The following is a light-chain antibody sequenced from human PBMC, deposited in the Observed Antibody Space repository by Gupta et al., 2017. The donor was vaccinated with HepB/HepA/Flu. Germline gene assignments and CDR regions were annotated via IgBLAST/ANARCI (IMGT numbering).Light chain of an antibody. J-gene: IGLJ2*01. CDR2: RDS. Sequence: SYELTQPPSVSVSPGPTARITCSGDALPKQYAYWYQQKPGQAPVMVIYRDSERPSGIPERISGSSSGTTVTLTIRAVQAEDEADYYCQSADSSANYVVFGGGTKLTVL. CDR3: QSADSSANYVV. CDR1: ALPKQY. V-gene: IGLV3-25*03.